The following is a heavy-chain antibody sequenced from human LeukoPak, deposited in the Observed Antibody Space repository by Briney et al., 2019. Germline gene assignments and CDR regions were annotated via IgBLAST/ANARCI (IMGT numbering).Heavy chain of an antibody. V-gene: IGHV4-39*07. Sequence: PGGSLRLSCAASGFTFSSYAMSWVRQAPGKGLEWIGSIYYSGSTYYNPSLKSRVTMSVDTPKNQFSLKLRSVTAADSAVYYCARDGRYCSSTSCYSWFDPWGQGTLVTVSS. CDR1: GFTFSSYA. D-gene: IGHD2-2*02. J-gene: IGHJ5*02. CDR3: ARDGRYCSSTSCYSWFDP. CDR2: IYYSGST.